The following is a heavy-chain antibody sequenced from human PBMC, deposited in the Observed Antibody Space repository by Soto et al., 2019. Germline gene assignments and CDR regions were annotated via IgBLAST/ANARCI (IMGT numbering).Heavy chain of an antibody. D-gene: IGHD3-3*01. V-gene: IGHV3-53*01. J-gene: IGHJ6*02. Sequence: EVQLVESGGGLIQPGGSLRVSCAASEFTVSSNYMTWVRQAPGKALEWVSVIDTAGRANYAESVKGRFTNSRDNSKNTLYLQMNSLRVEDTAVYYCARGATYYDFWSGHYTSYTYYGMDVWGQGTTVTVS. CDR3: ARGATYYDFWSGHYTSYTYYGMDV. CDR2: IDTAGRA. CDR1: EFTVSSNY.